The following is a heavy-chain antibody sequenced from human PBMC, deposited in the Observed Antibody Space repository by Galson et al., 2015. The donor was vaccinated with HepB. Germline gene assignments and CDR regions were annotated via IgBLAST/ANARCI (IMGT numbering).Heavy chain of an antibody. V-gene: IGHV1-3*01. Sequence: SVKVSCKASGYIFTTYATHWVRQAPGQRLEWMGWINAGNGNTKYSQKFQGRVTITRDTSASTAYMELSSLRSEDTAVYYCAREGSGSYDSWGQGTLITVSS. CDR2: INAGNGNT. D-gene: IGHD3-10*01. CDR1: GYIFTTYA. J-gene: IGHJ4*02. CDR3: AREGSGSYDS.